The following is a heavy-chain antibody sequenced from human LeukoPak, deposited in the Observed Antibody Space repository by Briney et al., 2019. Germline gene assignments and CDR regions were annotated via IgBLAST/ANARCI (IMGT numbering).Heavy chain of an antibody. CDR2: IYSGGDT. J-gene: IGHJ4*02. CDR1: GFTVITNY. CDR3: TYGGNFDY. Sequence: GGSRRLSCAASGFTVITNYMSWVRQAPGKGLEWVSVIYSGGDTYYADSVKGRFTISRDNSKNALSLQMNSLRAEDTALYYCTYGGNFDYWGQGTLVTVSS. V-gene: IGHV3-66*01. D-gene: IGHD4-17*01.